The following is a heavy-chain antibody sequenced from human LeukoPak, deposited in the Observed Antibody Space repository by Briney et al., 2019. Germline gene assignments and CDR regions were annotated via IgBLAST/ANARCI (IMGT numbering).Heavy chain of an antibody. V-gene: IGHV6-1*01. D-gene: IGHD3-10*01. CDR3: ARDSGLGNDAFDV. CDR1: GDSVSSNSAA. CDR2: TYYRSKWFH. Sequence: SQTLSLTCAISGDSVSSNSAAWDWIRQSPSRGLEWLGRTYYRSKWFHDYAVSVKSRITINPDTSKNQFSLLLNSVTPEDTAVYYCARDSGLGNDAFDVWGQGTMVTVSS. J-gene: IGHJ3*01.